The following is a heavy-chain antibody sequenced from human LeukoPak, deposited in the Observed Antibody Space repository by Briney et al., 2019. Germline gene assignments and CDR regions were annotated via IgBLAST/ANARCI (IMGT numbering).Heavy chain of an antibody. Sequence: LGESLKISCKGSGYSFTSYWIGWVRQMPGKGLEWMGIIYPGDSDTRYSPSFQGQVTISADKSISTAYLQWSSLKASDTAMYYCARHGGEGTSSSWVDYWGQGTLVTVSS. J-gene: IGHJ4*02. CDR2: IYPGDSDT. V-gene: IGHV5-51*01. CDR3: ARHGGEGTSSSWVDY. D-gene: IGHD2-21*01. CDR1: GYSFTSYW.